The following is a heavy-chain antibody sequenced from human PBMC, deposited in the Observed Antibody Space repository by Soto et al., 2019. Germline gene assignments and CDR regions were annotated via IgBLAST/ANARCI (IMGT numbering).Heavy chain of an antibody. V-gene: IGHV3-73*02. CDR2: IRSKANSYAT. D-gene: IGHD3-3*01. J-gene: IGHJ3*02. CDR1: GFTFSGSA. CDR3: TEYYDLIGAFDI. Sequence: EVQLVESGGGLVQPGGSLKLSCAASGFTFSGSAMHWVRQASGKGLEWVGRIRSKANSYATAYAASVKGRFTISRDDSKNTAYLQMNSLKTEDTAVYYCTEYYDLIGAFDIWGQGTMVTVSS.